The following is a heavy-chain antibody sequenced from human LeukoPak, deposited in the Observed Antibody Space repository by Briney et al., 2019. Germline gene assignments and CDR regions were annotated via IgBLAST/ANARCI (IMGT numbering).Heavy chain of an antibody. CDR1: GGSISSGGYY. J-gene: IGHJ5*02. V-gene: IGHV4-31*03. CDR2: IYYSGST. CDR3: ARLPRVAGTFGLDP. Sequence: SETLSLTCTVSGGSISSGGYYWSWLRQHPGKGLEWIGYIYYSGSTYYNPSLKSRVTISVDTSKNQFSLKLSSVTAADTAVYYCARLPRVAGTFGLDPWGQGTLVTVSS. D-gene: IGHD6-19*01.